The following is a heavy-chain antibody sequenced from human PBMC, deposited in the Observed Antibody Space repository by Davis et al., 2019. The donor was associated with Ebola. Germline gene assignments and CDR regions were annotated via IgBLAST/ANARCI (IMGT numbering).Heavy chain of an antibody. J-gene: IGHJ4*02. Sequence: SVKVSCKASGGTFSSYAISWVRQAPGQGLEWMGGIIPIFGTANYAQKFQGRVTITADESTSTAYMELSSLRSEDTAVYYCASLGYSSGWDNDYWGQGTLVTVSS. CDR1: GGTFSSYA. D-gene: IGHD6-19*01. CDR3: ASLGYSSGWDNDY. CDR2: IIPIFGTA. V-gene: IGHV1-69*13.